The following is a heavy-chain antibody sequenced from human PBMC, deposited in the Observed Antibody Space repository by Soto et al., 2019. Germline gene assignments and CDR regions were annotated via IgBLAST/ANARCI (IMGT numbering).Heavy chain of an antibody. D-gene: IGHD3-22*01. CDR2: INSDGSST. CDR1: GFTFSSYW. CDR3: ARAPITMIVRGAFDI. J-gene: IGHJ3*02. Sequence: GGSLRLSCAASGFTFSSYWMHWVHQAPGKGLVWVSRINSDGSSTSYADSVKGRFTISRDNAKNTLYLQMNSLRAEDTAVYYCARAPITMIVRGAFDIWGQGTMVTVSS. V-gene: IGHV3-74*01.